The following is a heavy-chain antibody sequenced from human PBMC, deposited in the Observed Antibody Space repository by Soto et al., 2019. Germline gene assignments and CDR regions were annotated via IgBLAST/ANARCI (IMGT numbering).Heavy chain of an antibody. J-gene: IGHJ4*02. V-gene: IGHV4-59*01. D-gene: IGHD1-26*01. CDR2: IYYSGST. Sequence: QVQLQESGPGLVKPSETLSLTCTVSGGSISSYYWSWIRQPPGKGLEWIGYIYYSGSTNYNPSLKSRVTISVDTSKHQFALTLSSVTAADTAVYYCAREGGIVGATHWGQGTLVTVSS. CDR3: AREGGIVGATH. CDR1: GGSISSYY.